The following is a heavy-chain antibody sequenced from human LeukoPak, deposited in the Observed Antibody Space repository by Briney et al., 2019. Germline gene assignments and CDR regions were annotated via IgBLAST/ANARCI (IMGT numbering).Heavy chain of an antibody. CDR3: ATRYSSSWYVDY. Sequence: GGSLRLSCAASGFTFSSYSMNWVRQAPGKGLEWVSSISSSSCYIYYADSVKGRFTISRDNAKNSLYLQMNSLRAEDTAVYYCATRYSSSWYVDYWGQGTLVTVSS. V-gene: IGHV3-21*01. D-gene: IGHD6-13*01. J-gene: IGHJ4*02. CDR2: ISSSSCYI. CDR1: GFTFSSYS.